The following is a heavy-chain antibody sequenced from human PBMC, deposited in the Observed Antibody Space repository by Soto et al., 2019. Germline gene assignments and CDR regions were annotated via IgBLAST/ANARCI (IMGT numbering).Heavy chain of an antibody. J-gene: IGHJ3*02. V-gene: IGHV2-5*02. D-gene: IGHD3-9*01. CDR1: GFSLSTSGVG. CDR3: AHSSGAILLDN. Sequence: SGPTLVNPTQTLTLTCPFSGFSLSTSGVGVGWIRKPPGKALEWLALIYWDDDKRYSPSLKSRLTITKNTSKNKVVLTMTNMHPVYIASYYGAHSSGAILLDNWGQGTRVSVAS. CDR2: IYWDDDK.